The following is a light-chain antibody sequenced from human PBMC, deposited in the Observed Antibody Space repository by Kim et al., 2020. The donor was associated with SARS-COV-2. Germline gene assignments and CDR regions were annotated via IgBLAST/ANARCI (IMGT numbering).Light chain of an antibody. CDR3: QAWDSSTYV. CDR2: QDS. Sequence: VSPGQTASITCSGDKLGDKYACWYQQKQGQSPVLVIYQDSKRPSGIPERFSGSNSGNTATLTISGTQAMDEADYYCQAWDSSTYVFGTGTKVTVL. V-gene: IGLV3-1*01. CDR1: KLGDKY. J-gene: IGLJ1*01.